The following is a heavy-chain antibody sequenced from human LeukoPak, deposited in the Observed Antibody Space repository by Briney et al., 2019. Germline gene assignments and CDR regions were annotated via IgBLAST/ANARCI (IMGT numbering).Heavy chain of an antibody. CDR2: IIPIFGTA. V-gene: IGHV1-69*13. CDR1: GGTFISYA. J-gene: IGHJ6*02. CDR3: ARSPWPDCSSTSCLWGLFYYYYYGMDV. Sequence: SVKVSCKASGGTFISYAISWVRQAPGQGLEWMGGIIPIFGTANYAQKFQGRVTITADESTSTAYMELSSLRSEDTAVYYCARSPWPDCSSTSCLWGLFYYYYYGMDVWGQGTTVTVSS. D-gene: IGHD2-2*01.